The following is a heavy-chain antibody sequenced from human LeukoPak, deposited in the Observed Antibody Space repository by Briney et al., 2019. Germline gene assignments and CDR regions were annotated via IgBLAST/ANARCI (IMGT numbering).Heavy chain of an antibody. J-gene: IGHJ6*02. CDR3: ARGRPAGVLHYYGMDV. CDR2: INPNSGGT. D-gene: IGHD2-2*01. Sequence: ASVKVSCKASGYTFTGYYMHWVRQAPGQGLEWMGWINPNSGGTNYAQKFQGRVTMTRDTSISTAYMELSRLRSDDTAVYYCARGRPAGVLHYYGMDVWGQGTTVTVSS. CDR1: GYTFTGYY. V-gene: IGHV1-2*02.